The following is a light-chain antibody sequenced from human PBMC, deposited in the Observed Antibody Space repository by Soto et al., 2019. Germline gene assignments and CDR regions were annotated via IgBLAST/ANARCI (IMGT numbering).Light chain of an antibody. J-gene: IGLJ2*01. CDR2: DVS. CDR3: SSHTSSSTLVV. V-gene: IGLV2-14*03. Sequence: QSVLTQPASVSGSPGQSITISCTGTSSDVGGFNYVSWYQHHPGKAPKLMIYDVSNRPSGVSNRFSGSKSGNTDSLTISGLQAEDEGDYYCSSHTSSSTLVVFGGGTKLTVL. CDR1: SSDVGGFNY.